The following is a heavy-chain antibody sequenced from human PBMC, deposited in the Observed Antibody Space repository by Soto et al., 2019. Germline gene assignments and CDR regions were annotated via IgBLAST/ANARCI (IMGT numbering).Heavy chain of an antibody. D-gene: IGHD5-18*01. J-gene: IGHJ4*02. Sequence: GGSLRLSCAASGFTFSSYGMHWVRQAPGKGLEWVAVISYDGSNKYYADSVKGRFTISRDNSKNTLYLQMNSLRAEDTAVYYCAKDQRGYSYGYSGYWGQGTLVTVPS. CDR2: ISYDGSNK. V-gene: IGHV3-30*18. CDR3: AKDQRGYSYGYSGY. CDR1: GFTFSSYG.